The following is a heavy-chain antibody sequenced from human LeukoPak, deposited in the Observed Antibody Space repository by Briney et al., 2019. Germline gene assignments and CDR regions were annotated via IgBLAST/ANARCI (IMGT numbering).Heavy chain of an antibody. V-gene: IGHV4-59*08. D-gene: IGHD5-12*01. Sequence: SETLSLTCTVSGGSISPYYWRWIRQSPGKGLEWIGYIYSSGSANYNPSLKSRVTISVDTSKNQFSLKLSSVTAADTAVYYCARMGGYSGYATHWGQGTLVTASS. CDR1: GGSISPYY. CDR3: ARMGGYSGYATH. J-gene: IGHJ4*02. CDR2: IYSSGSA.